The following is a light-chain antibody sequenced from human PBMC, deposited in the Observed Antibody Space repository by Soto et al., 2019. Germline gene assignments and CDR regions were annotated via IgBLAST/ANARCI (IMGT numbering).Light chain of an antibody. Sequence: DIQMTQSPSSLSASVGDRVTITCRASQSISNFLNWYQQKPGKAPKLLIHTTSSLQSGVPSRFSASGTGTDFTLTISSLQPEDFATYDCQQSYSTPQPFGGGTKVEI. CDR1: QSISNF. J-gene: IGKJ4*01. V-gene: IGKV1-39*01. CDR2: TTS. CDR3: QQSYSTPQP.